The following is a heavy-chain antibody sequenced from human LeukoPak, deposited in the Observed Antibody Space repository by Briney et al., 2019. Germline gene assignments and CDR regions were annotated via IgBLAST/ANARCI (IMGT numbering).Heavy chain of an antibody. CDR3: AKMVREFYTISYYFDY. Sequence: GGSLRLSCAVSGFTFSSDAMNWVRQAPGKGLEWVSGISGSGAGTYYADSGKGRFSISRDNSKNTLYLQMNSLRAEDTAVYYCAKMVREFYTISYYFDYWGQGTVVTVSS. CDR2: ISGSGAGT. J-gene: IGHJ4*02. V-gene: IGHV3-23*01. CDR1: GFTFSSDA. D-gene: IGHD2-8*01.